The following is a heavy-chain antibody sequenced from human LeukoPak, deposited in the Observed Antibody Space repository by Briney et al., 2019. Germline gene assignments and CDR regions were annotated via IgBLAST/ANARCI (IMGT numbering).Heavy chain of an antibody. CDR3: VAYNWNYPDY. CDR1: GFSFRSYF. J-gene: IGHJ4*02. V-gene: IGHV3-74*03. Sequence: GGSLRLSCAASGFSFRSYFMYWVRQAPGKGLVWVSRINTDGRDTEYADPVKGRFTISRDNAKNTLYIQMNSLREEDTAVYYCVAYNWNYPDYWGQGTLVTVSS. CDR2: INTDGRDT. D-gene: IGHD1-7*01.